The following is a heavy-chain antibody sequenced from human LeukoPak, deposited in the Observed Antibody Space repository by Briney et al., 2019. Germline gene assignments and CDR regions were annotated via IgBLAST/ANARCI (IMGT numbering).Heavy chain of an antibody. CDR1: GYTFSSYG. J-gene: IGHJ4*02. CDR3: ARGLPGTDGRGY. Sequence: ASVRVSCKASGYTFSSYGVSWVRQAPGQGLEWMGWISPYNGHTNYAQNLQGRVTLTTDTSTSTAYMELRSLRFDDTAVYYCARGLPGTDGRGYWGQETQVTVSS. D-gene: IGHD6-13*01. V-gene: IGHV1-18*01. CDR2: ISPYNGHT.